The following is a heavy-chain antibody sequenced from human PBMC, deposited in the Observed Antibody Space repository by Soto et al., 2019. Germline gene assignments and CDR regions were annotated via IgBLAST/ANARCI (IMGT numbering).Heavy chain of an antibody. CDR3: AKDRRADWESYYYYAMDV. J-gene: IGHJ6*02. V-gene: IGHV1-69*01. Sequence: QVQLVQSGAEVKKPGSSVKVSCKASGGTFSSFTISWVRQAPGQGLEWMGGIIPIYGTANYPQKFQGRVTITEDASTRTAYMELSSLRSEDTAVYYCAKDRRADWESYYYYAMDVWGQGTTVTVSS. CDR2: IIPIYGTA. D-gene: IGHD1-26*01. CDR1: GGTFSSFT.